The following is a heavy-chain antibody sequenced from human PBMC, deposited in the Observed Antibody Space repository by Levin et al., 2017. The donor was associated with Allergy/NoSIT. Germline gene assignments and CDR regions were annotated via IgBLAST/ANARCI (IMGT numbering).Heavy chain of an antibody. J-gene: IGHJ4*02. D-gene: IGHD3-10*01. CDR2: ISAYNGNT. V-gene: IGHV1-18*01. CDR1: GYTFTSYG. CDR3: ARDYIGYYGSGSYYIY. Sequence: GESLKISCKASGYTFTSYGISWVRQAPGQGLEWMGWISAYNGNTNYAQKLQGRVTMTTDTSTSTAYMELRSLRSDDTAVYYCARDYIGYYGSGSYYIYWGQGTLVTVSS.